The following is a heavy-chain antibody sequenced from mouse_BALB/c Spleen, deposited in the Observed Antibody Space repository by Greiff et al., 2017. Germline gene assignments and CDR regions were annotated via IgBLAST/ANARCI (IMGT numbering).Heavy chain of an antibody. J-gene: IGHJ4*01. Sequence: EVKVVESGGGLVKPGGSLKLSCAASGFTFSSYAKSWVRQTPEKRLEWVASISSGGSTYYPDSVKGRFTISRDNARNILYLQMSSLRSEDTAMYYCARGRGAMDYWGQGTSVTVSS. CDR3: ARGRGAMDY. V-gene: IGHV5-6-5*01. CDR1: GFTFSSYA. CDR2: ISSGGST.